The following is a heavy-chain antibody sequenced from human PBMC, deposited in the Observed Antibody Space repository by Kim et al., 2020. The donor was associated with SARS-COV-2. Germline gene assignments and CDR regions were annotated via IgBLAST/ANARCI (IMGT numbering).Heavy chain of an antibody. CDR3: ARRLGCSGGSCYFYHWFDP. CDR1: GGSISSSSYY. J-gene: IGHJ5*02. V-gene: IGHV4-39*01. CDR2: IYYSGST. Sequence: SETLSLTCTVSGGSISSSSYYWGWIRQPPGKGLEWIGSIYYSGSTYYNPSLKSRVTISVDTSKNQFSLKLSSVTAADTAVYYCARRLGCSGGSCYFYHWFDPWGQGTLVTVSS. D-gene: IGHD2-15*01.